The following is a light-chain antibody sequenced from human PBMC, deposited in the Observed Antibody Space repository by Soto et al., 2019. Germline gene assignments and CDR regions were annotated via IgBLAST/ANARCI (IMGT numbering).Light chain of an antibody. Sequence: AIQMTQSPSSLSASVGDRVTITCRASQSIGNDLGWYQQIPGKAPKLLIYAASRLHSGVPSKFSGSGSGSDFTLTISSLQPEDFATYYCLLNYRSPWTFGQGTKVELK. CDR2: AAS. V-gene: IGKV1-6*01. J-gene: IGKJ1*01. CDR3: LLNYRSPWT. CDR1: QSIGND.